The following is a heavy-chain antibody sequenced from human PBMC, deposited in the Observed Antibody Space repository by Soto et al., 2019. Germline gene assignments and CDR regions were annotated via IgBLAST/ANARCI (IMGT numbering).Heavy chain of an antibody. CDR2: IYYSGST. CDR3: AGHEGSAALRFLEWSNTYVYYYMDV. D-gene: IGHD3-3*01. Sequence: SETLSLTCTVSGGSISSYYWSWIRQPPGKGLEWIGYIYYSGSTNYNPSLKSRVTISVDTSKNQFSLKLSSVTAADTAVYYCAGHEGSAALRFLEWSNTYVYYYMDVWGKGTTVTVSS. J-gene: IGHJ6*03. V-gene: IGHV4-59*08. CDR1: GGSISSYY.